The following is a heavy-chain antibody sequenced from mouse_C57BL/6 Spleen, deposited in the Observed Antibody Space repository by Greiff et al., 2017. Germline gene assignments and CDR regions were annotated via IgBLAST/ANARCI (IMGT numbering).Heavy chain of an antibody. V-gene: IGHV14-4*01. D-gene: IGHD1-1*02. CDR1: GFNIKDDY. CDR3: TYVVRYARGY. J-gene: IGHJ4*01. CDR2: IDPENGDT. Sequence: VQLQQSGAELVRPGASVKLSCTASGFNIKDDYMHWVKQRPEQGLEWIGWIDPENGDTEYASKFQGKATITADTSSNTAYLQRSSLTSEDTAVYYCTYVVRYARGYWGQGTSVTVSS.